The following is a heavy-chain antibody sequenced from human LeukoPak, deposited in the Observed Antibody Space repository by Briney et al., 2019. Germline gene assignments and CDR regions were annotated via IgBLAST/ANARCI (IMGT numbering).Heavy chain of an antibody. CDR1: GYTFTGYY. D-gene: IGHD6-19*01. Sequence: ASEKVSCKASGYTFTGYYMHWVRQAPGQGLEWMGWINPNSGGTNYAQKFQGRVTMTRDTSISTAYMELSRLRSDDTAVYYCAREESIREWLSINGLAYWGQGTLVTVSS. CDR3: AREESIREWLSINGLAY. CDR2: INPNSGGT. V-gene: IGHV1-2*02. J-gene: IGHJ4*02.